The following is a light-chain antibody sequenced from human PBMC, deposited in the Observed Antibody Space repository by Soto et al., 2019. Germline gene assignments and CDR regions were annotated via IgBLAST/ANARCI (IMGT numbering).Light chain of an antibody. CDR1: GGISSTY. CDR2: GAS. J-gene: IGKJ1*01. V-gene: IGKV3-20*01. Sequence: ENVLTQSPGTLSLSPGERATLSCRASGGISSTYLAWYQQKPGQAPRLLIYGASSRATGIPDRFSGSGSGTDLTLTISRLEPEDFAVYFCQQYDSSPLTFGQGTKVDIK. CDR3: QQYDSSPLT.